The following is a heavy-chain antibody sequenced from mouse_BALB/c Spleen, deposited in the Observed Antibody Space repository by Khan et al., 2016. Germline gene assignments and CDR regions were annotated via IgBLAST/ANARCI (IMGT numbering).Heavy chain of an antibody. CDR3: ARGYYDYGY. V-gene: IGHV5-6-5*01. Sequence: EVELVESGGGLVKPGGSLKLSCAASGFTFSSYAMSWVRQTPEKRLEWVASISSGGSTYYPDSVKGRFTISRDNARNILYLQMSSLRSEDTVMYYCARGYYDYGYWGQGTTLTVSS. CDR2: ISSGGST. D-gene: IGHD2-4*01. CDR1: GFTFSSYA. J-gene: IGHJ2*01.